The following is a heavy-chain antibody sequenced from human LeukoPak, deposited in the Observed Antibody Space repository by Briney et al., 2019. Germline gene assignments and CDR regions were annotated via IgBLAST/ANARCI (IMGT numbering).Heavy chain of an antibody. CDR2: ITSSSTTI. Sequence: GGALRLSCAAPGFTFSDYSGDWVRQAPGKGLGWFSYITSSSTTIYYADSVKGRFTISRDNAKNLLYLQMNSLRDEDTAVYFCARNIRGATYFDYWGQGALVTVSS. CDR3: ARNIRGATYFDY. D-gene: IGHD1-14*01. J-gene: IGHJ4*02. V-gene: IGHV3-48*02. CDR1: GFTFSDYS.